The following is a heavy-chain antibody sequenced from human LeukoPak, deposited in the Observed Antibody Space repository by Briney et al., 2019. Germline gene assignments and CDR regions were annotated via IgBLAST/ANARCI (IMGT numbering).Heavy chain of an antibody. J-gene: IGHJ4*02. CDR2: INPSGGST. CDR3: ARAQPHSVWGSYPRYFDC. V-gene: IGHV1-46*01. D-gene: IGHD3-16*01. Sequence: ASVKVSCKASGYTFTSYYMHWVRQAPGQGLEWMGIINPSGGSTSYAQKFQGRVTMTRDTSTSTVYMELSSLRSEDTAVYYCARAQPHSVWGSYPRYFDCWGQGTLVTVSS. CDR1: GYTFTSYY.